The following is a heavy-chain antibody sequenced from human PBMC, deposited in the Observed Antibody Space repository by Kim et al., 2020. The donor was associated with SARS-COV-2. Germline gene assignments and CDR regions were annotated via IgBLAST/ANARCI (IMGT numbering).Heavy chain of an antibody. CDR1: GFTFSSYA. CDR2: ISGSGGST. V-gene: IGHV3-23*01. CDR3: AKGGAVLWFGELRVYYYYYGMDV. Sequence: GGSLRLSCAASGFTFSSYAMSWVRQAPGKGLEWVSAISGSGGSTYYADSVKGRFTISRDNSKNTLYLQMNSLRAEDTAVYYCAKGGAVLWFGELRVYYYYYGMDVWGQGTTVTVSS. J-gene: IGHJ6*02. D-gene: IGHD3-10*01.